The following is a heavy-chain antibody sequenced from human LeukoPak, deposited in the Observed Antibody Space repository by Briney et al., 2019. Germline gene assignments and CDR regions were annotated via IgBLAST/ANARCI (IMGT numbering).Heavy chain of an antibody. Sequence: PSETLSLTCTVSGGSISSSSYYWGWIRQPPGKGLEWIGSIYYSGSTHYNPSLKSRITTSVDTSKNQFSLNLNSVTAADTAIYYYARTITSPVFDAFDIWGQGTMVTVSS. D-gene: IGHD1-14*01. J-gene: IGHJ3*02. CDR3: ARTITSPVFDAFDI. V-gene: IGHV4-39*07. CDR2: IYYSGST. CDR1: GGSISSSSYY.